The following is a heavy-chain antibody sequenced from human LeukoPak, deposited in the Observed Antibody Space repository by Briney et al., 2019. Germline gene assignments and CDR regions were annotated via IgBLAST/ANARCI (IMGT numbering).Heavy chain of an antibody. D-gene: IGHD6-19*01. CDR2: IIPIFGTA. V-gene: IGHV1-69*13. J-gene: IGHJ5*02. CDR3: ARRSGWTHNWFDP. CDR1: GYTFTGYY. Sequence: GASVKVSCKASGYTFTGYYMHWVRQAPGQGLEWMGGIIPIFGTANYAQKFQGRVTITADESTSTAYMELSSLRSEDTAVYYCARRSGWTHNWFDPWGQGTLVTVSS.